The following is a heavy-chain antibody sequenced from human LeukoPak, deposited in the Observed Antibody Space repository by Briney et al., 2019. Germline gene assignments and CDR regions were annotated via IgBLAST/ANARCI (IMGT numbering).Heavy chain of an antibody. Sequence: GGSLRLSCAASGFTFGSYSMNWVRQAPGKGLEWVSSISSSSSYIYYADSVKGRFTISRDNAKNSLYLQMNSLRAEDTAVYYCARPPTDEAVGWGQGTLVTVSS. CDR2: ISSSSSYI. CDR3: ARPPTDEAVG. J-gene: IGHJ4*02. CDR1: GFTFGSYS. V-gene: IGHV3-21*01. D-gene: IGHD3-16*01.